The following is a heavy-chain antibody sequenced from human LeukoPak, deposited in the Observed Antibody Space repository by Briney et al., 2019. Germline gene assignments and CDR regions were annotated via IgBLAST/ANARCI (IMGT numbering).Heavy chain of an antibody. D-gene: IGHD3-16*01. CDR3: ARALRGYYYGMDV. Sequence: GGSLRLSCAASGFTFDDYAMHWVRQAPGKGLEWVSGISWNSGSIGYADSVKGRFTISRDNAKNSLYLQMNSLRAEDTAVYYCARALRGYYYGMDVWGQGTTVTVSS. CDR2: ISWNSGSI. V-gene: IGHV3-9*01. J-gene: IGHJ6*02. CDR1: GFTFDDYA.